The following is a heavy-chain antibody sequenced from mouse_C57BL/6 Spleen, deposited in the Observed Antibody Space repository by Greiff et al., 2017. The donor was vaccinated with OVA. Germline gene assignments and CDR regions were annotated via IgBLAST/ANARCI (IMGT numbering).Heavy chain of an antibody. J-gene: IGHJ2*01. D-gene: IGHD4-1*01. V-gene: IGHV1-5*01. CDR1: GYTFTSYW. CDR2: IYPGNSDT. Sequence: EFQLQQSGTVLARPGASVKMSCKTSGYTFTSYWMHWVKQRPGQGLEWIGAIYPGNSDTSYNQKFKGKAKLTAVTSASTAYMELSSLTNEDSAVYYCTRRDWDGGFDYWGKGTTLTVSS. CDR3: TRRDWDGGFDY.